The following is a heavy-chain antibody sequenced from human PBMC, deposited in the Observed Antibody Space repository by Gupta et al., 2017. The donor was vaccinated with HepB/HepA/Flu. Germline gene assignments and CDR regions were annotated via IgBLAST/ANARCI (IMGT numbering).Heavy chain of an antibody. CDR1: GYNFITSW. Sequence: EVQLVQSGAEVKKPGESLKISCEGFGYNFITSWIGWVRQMPGKGLECMGIIYPDDSDTRYSPSFQGQVTISADKSVNTAYLQWSSLKASDTAIFYCATLSGREGATSNWGFDYWGQGTLVTVSS. V-gene: IGHV5-51*01. CDR3: ATLSGREGATSNWGFDY. D-gene: IGHD1-26*01. J-gene: IGHJ4*02. CDR2: IYPDDSDT.